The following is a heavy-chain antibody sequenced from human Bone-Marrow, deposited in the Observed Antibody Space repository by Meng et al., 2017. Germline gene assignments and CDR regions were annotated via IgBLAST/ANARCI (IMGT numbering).Heavy chain of an antibody. Sequence: GESLKISCAASGFTFSSYAMSWVRQAPGKGLEGGSAISGSGGSTYYAASVKGRFTISRDNSKNTLYLQMYRLRAEDTAVYYCAKSIVSSGWYSEGYWGQGTLVTVSS. D-gene: IGHD6-19*01. V-gene: IGHV3-23*01. CDR1: GFTFSSYA. J-gene: IGHJ4*02. CDR3: AKSIVSSGWYSEGY. CDR2: ISGSGGST.